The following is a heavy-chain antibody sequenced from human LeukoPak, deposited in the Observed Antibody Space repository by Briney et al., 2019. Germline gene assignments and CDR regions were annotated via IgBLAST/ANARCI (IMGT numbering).Heavy chain of an antibody. CDR3: ARGWCSPHYYGMGD. Sequence: GGSLRLSCTASAFTFSPYWMTWVRQAPGKGLEWVANIQKDGSEKYYVDSVRGRFTISRDNAENSLYLQMDSLRAEDTAVYLCARGWCSPHYYGMGDWGKGTTVTVSS. CDR1: AFTFSPYW. CDR2: IQKDGSEK. D-gene: IGHD4/OR15-4a*01. J-gene: IGHJ6*04. V-gene: IGHV3-7*03.